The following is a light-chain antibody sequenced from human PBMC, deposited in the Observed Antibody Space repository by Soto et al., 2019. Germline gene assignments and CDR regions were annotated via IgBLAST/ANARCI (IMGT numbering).Light chain of an antibody. CDR2: DAS. CDR3: QQYNSYSYT. CDR1: QSISSW. J-gene: IGKJ2*01. V-gene: IGKV1-5*01. Sequence: DIQMTQSPSTLSASVGDRVTITCRASQSISSWLAWYQQKPGKAPKLLIYDASSLASGVPSRFSGSGPGTEFTLTISSLQPDDFATYYCQQYNSYSYTFGQGTKLEIK.